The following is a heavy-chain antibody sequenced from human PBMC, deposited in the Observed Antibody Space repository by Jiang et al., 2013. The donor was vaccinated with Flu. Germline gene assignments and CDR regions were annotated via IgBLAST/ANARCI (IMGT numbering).Heavy chain of an antibody. J-gene: IGHJ3*02. CDR1: GYTFTSYD. V-gene: IGHV1-8*01. CDR2: MNPNSGNT. CDR3: ARIGDYRGKSDAFDT. D-gene: IGHD4-23*01. Sequence: SGAEVKKPGSSVKVSCKASGYTFTSYDINWVRQATGQGLEWMGWMNPNSGNTGSAQKFQGRVTMTRDTSISTAYMELSRLRSEDTAVYYCARIGDYRGKSDAFDTWGQGTMVTVSS.